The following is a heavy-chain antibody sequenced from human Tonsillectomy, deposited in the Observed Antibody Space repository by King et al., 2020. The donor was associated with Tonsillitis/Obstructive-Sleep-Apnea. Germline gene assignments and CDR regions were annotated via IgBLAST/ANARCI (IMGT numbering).Heavy chain of an antibody. CDR2: INHSGST. Sequence: VQLQQWGAGLLKPSETLSLTCAVYGGSFSGYYWSWIRQPPGKGLEWIGEINHSGSTNYNPSLTSRVTISVDTSKNQFSLKLTSVTAADTAVYYCATCGGDCYSFDYWGQGTLVTVSS. CDR1: GGSFSGYY. V-gene: IGHV4-34*01. D-gene: IGHD2-21*01. CDR3: ATCGGDCYSFDY. J-gene: IGHJ4*02.